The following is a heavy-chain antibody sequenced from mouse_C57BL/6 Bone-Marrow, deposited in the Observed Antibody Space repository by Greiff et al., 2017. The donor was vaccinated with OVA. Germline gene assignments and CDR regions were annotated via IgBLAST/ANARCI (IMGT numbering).Heavy chain of an antibody. J-gene: IGHJ1*03. V-gene: IGHV5-4*03. CDR2: ISDGGSYT. CDR3: ARWGLGYGSSWYFGV. Sequence: EVKLVESGGGLVKPGGSLKLSCAASGFTFSSYAMSWVRQTPEKRLEWVATISDGGSYTYYPHNVQGRVTISRDNANNNRYLQMSHLTSEDTAIYYCARWGLGYGSSWYFGVWGTGTTVTGSS. D-gene: IGHD1-1*01. CDR1: GFTFSSYA.